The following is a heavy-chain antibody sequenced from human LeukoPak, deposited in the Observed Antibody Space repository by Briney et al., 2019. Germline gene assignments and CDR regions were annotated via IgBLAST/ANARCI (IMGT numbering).Heavy chain of an antibody. D-gene: IGHD3-3*01. CDR1: GFTVSSNY. V-gene: IGHV3-53*01. J-gene: IGHJ6*02. Sequence: PGGSLRLSCAASGFTVSSNYMSWVRQAPGKGLEWVSVLYSGGSTYYADSVKGRFTISKDNSKNTLYLQMNSLRAEDTAVYYCARDGFLEWSAPYYYYGMDVWGQGTTVTVSS. CDR3: ARDGFLEWSAPYYYYGMDV. CDR2: LYSGGST.